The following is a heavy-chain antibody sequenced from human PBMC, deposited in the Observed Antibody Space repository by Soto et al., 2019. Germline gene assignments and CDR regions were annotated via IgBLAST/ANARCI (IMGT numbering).Heavy chain of an antibody. CDR1: GGTFSSYA. V-gene: IGHV1-69*06. CDR2: IIPIFGTA. J-gene: IGHJ6*02. CDR3: ARNVFIQYSIPYFGMDV. D-gene: IGHD6-13*01. Sequence: SVKVSCKASGGTFSSYAISWVRQAPGQGLEWMGGIIPIFGTANYAQKFQGRVTITADKSTSTAYMELSSLRSEDTAVYYCARNVFIQYSIPYFGMDVWGQGTTVTVSS.